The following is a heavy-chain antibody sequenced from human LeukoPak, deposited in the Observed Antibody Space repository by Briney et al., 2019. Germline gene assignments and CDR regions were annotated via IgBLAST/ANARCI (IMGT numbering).Heavy chain of an antibody. D-gene: IGHD2-15*01. V-gene: IGHV4-59*01. Sequence: SETLSLTCTVSGGSISSYHWSWIRQPPGKGLEWIGYIYYRGSTNYNPSLKSRVSISVDTSKNQFSLKLSSVTAADTAVYYCAIGYCRGGSCDDEPGDAFDIWGQGTMVAVSS. CDR2: IYYRGST. J-gene: IGHJ3*02. CDR3: AIGYCRGGSCDDEPGDAFDI. CDR1: GGSISSYH.